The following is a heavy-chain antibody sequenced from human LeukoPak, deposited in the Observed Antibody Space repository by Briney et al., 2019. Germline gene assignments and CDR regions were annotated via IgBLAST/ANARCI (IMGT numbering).Heavy chain of an antibody. CDR2: MNPNSGST. D-gene: IGHD1-1*01. CDR1: GYTFTSHD. V-gene: IGHV1-8*01. CDR3: ARVVWNDGTDAFDI. J-gene: IGHJ3*02. Sequence: PSVKVSCKASGYTFTSHDINWVRQATGQGLEWMGWMNPNSGSTGYAQKFQGRVTMTRTTSISTAYMELSSLKSEDTAVYYCARVVWNDGTDAFDIWGQGTMVTVSS.